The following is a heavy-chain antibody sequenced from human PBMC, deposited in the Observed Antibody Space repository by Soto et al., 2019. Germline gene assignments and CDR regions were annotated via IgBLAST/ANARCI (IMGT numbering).Heavy chain of an antibody. V-gene: IGHV3-30*18. D-gene: IGHD3-16*01. CDR3: AKAGRGIYYYLDV. Sequence: QVQLVESGGAVVQPGRSLRLSCAASGFTFSHSGMHCVRQAPGKGLEWVAVILYDGSNKFYADSVKGRFTISRDNTKDTLYLQMNSLRPDDTAVYHCAKAGRGIYYYLDVWGRGTLVTVSS. J-gene: IGHJ2*01. CDR1: GFTFSHSG. CDR2: ILYDGSNK.